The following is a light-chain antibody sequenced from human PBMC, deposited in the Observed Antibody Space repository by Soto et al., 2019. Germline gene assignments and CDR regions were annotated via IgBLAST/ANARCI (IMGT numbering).Light chain of an antibody. CDR1: QSVSSN. J-gene: IGKJ5*01. Sequence: EIVMTQSPATLSLSPGERATLSCRASQSVSSNLAWYQQKPGQAPRLLIYGASNRATGIPDRFSGSGSGTDFTLTITSLQSEDFAVYYCQQYWKWPITFGQGTRLEIK. CDR2: GAS. V-gene: IGKV3D-15*01. CDR3: QQYWKWPIT.